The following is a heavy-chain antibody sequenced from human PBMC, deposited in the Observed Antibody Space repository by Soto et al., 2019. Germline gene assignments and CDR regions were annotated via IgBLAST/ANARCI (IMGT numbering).Heavy chain of an antibody. CDR3: ARRAFCGGDCTVRPQDYYGMDV. V-gene: IGHV5-51*03. CDR2: MCPLESDT. D-gene: IGHD2-21*02. J-gene: IGHJ6*02. Sequence: EVQLVQSGAEVKKSGESLKISCKGSGYNFNTYFVFGLRQMPGKGLGGVGIMCPLESDTRYSPSTQCPVTISADKSITSDYLQWSSLKASDTAIYYCARRAFCGGDCTVRPQDYYGMDVWGQGTAVTVSS. CDR1: GYNFNTYF.